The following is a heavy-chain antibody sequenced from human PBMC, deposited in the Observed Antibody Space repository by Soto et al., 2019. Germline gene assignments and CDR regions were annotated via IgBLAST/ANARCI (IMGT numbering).Heavy chain of an antibody. D-gene: IGHD2-2*01. CDR3: AREIKYCSSTSCYPYSDY. Sequence: PGGSVRLSCAASGFTFSSYAMHWVRQAPGKGLEWVAVISYDGSNKYYADSVKGRFTISRDNSKNTLYLQMNSLRAEDTAVYYCAREIKYCSSTSCYPYSDYGAQGNPVNVS. V-gene: IGHV3-30-3*01. J-gene: IGHJ4*02. CDR1: GFTFSSYA. CDR2: ISYDGSNK.